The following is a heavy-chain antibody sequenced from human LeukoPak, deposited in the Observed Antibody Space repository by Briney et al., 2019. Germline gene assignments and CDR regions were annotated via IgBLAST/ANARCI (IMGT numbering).Heavy chain of an antibody. J-gene: IGHJ4*02. D-gene: IGHD1-7*01. CDR1: GFTFSNAW. V-gene: IGHV3-15*01. Sequence: PGGSLRLSCEASGFTFSNAWMNWVRQGPGKGLEWVGRIKSKSAGGTTDYAAPVKGRFTISRDGSKDTVYLQMNSLKTEDTAVYYCARTLDYWGQGTLVTVSS. CDR3: ARTLDY. CDR2: IKSKSAGGTT.